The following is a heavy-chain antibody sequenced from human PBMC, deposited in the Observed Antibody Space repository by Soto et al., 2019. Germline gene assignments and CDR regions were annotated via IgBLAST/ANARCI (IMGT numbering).Heavy chain of an antibody. CDR3: ARGEEYQLLLGFH. D-gene: IGHD2-2*01. V-gene: IGHV1-46*01. CDR2: INPSGGST. Sequence: ASVKVSCKASGGTFSSYAISWVRQAPGQGLEWMGIINPSGGSTSYAQKFQGRVTMTRDTSTSTVYMELSSLRSEDTAVYYCARGEEYQLLLGFHWGQGTLVTVSS. CDR1: GGTFSSYA. J-gene: IGHJ4*02.